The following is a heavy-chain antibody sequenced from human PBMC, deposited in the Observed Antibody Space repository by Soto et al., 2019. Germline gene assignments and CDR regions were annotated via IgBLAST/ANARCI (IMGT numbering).Heavy chain of an antibody. D-gene: IGHD2-15*01. CDR2: SRDKAQGYST. V-gene: IGHV3-72*01. J-gene: IGHJ4*02. CDR3: TTGSQNTYCRGGSCYFDY. CDR1: GFTLSDHY. Sequence: GSLRLSCAGSGFTLSDHYIDWVRQAPGKGLEWVGRSRDKAQGYSTAYAASVKGRFTISRDDSKNMLYLQMNSLGTEDTGVYFCTTGSQNTYCRGGSCYFDYWGRGTQVTVSS.